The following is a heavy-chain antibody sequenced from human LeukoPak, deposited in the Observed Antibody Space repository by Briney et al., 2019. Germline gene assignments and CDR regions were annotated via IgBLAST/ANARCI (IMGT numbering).Heavy chain of an antibody. CDR3: ARAADTAMYVY. V-gene: IGHV4-4*02. D-gene: IGHD5-18*01. CDR2: IYHSGST. J-gene: IGHJ4*02. Sequence: GSLRLSCTASGFTISTYWMSWVRQAPGKGLEWIGEIYHSGSTNYNPSLKSRVTISVDKSKNQFSLKLSSVTAADTAVYYCARAADTAMYVYWGQGTLVTVSS. CDR1: GFTISTYW.